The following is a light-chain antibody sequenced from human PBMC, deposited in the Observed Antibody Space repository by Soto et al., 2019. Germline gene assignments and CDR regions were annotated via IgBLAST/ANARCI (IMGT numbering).Light chain of an antibody. CDR2: GNS. V-gene: IGLV1-40*01. J-gene: IGLJ2*01. CDR3: QSYDSGVAKVV. Sequence: QSVLTQPPSVSGAPGQRVTISCTGSSSNIGAGYDVHWYQQLPGTAPKLLIYGNSNRPSGVPDRFSGSKSGTAASLAITGVEAEDEADYYCQSYDSGVAKVVFGGGTKLTVL. CDR1: SSNIGAGYD.